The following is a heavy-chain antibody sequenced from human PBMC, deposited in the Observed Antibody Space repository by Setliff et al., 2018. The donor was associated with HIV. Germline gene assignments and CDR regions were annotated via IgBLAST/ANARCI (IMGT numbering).Heavy chain of an antibody. J-gene: IGHJ4*02. Sequence: SETLSLTCTVSGGSIRSFFWSWIRQPPGKGLEWIGHIYTSGSTNYNPSLKSRVTMSVDTSKNQFSLNLSSVTAADAAVYYCALDPGYRRDYWGQGTLVTVSS. CDR2: IYTSGST. D-gene: IGHD5-12*01. V-gene: IGHV4-4*09. CDR1: GGSIRSFF. CDR3: ALDPGYRRDY.